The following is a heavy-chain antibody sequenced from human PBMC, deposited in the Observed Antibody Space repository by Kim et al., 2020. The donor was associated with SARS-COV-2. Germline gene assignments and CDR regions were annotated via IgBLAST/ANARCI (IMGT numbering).Heavy chain of an antibody. Sequence: SETLSLTCTVSGGSIANTANYWTWIRQHPGKDLEWLGYIFYTGTTYYNPSLKIRITLSVDTSKNHFSLKLKSVTAADTSLCFCAPLGKQNGNSIDFWF. J-gene: IGHJ5*01. CDR1: GGSIANTANY. V-gene: IGHV4-31*03. CDR3: APLGKQNGNSIDFWF. CDR2: IFYTGTT. D-gene: IGHD2-8*01.